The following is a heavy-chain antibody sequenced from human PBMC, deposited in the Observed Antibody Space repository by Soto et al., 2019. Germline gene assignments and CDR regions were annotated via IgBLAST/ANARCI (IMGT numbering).Heavy chain of an antibody. CDR2: IGLGSSTK. CDR1: GFTFRNYG. Sequence: GVLRLSCAASGFTFRNYGMNWVRQAPGKWLEWVSYIGLGSSTKYYADSVEGRFTISRDNAKNSLYLQMNSLRAEDTAVYYCARDQLYYNDISGRPLNAFDVWGQGTMVTVSS. J-gene: IGHJ3*01. V-gene: IGHV3-48*01. CDR3: ARDQLYYNDISGRPLNAFDV. D-gene: IGHD3-22*01.